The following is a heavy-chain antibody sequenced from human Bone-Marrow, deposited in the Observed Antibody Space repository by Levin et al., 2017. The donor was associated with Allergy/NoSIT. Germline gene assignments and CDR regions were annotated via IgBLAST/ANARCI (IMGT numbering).Heavy chain of an antibody. J-gene: IGHJ4*02. CDR2: IWYDGSNK. CDR1: GFTFSSYG. Sequence: PGGSLRLSCAASGFTFSSYGMHWVRQAPGKGLEWVAVIWYDGSNKYYADSVKGRFTISRDNSKNTLYLQMNSLRAEDTAVYYCARGITGETGGIDYWGQGTLVTVSS. CDR3: ARGITGETGGIDY. D-gene: IGHD1-20*01. V-gene: IGHV3-33*01.